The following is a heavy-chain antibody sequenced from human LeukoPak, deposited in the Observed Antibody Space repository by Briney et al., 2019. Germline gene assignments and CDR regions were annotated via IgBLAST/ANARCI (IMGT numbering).Heavy chain of an antibody. Sequence: GGSLRLSCAASGFTFSSYSMNWVRQAPGKGLEWVSSISSSSSYIYYSDSVKGRFTISRDNAKNSLYLQMNSLRAEDTAVYYCARAGCSGGSCYPSSWFDPWGQGTLVTVSS. J-gene: IGHJ5*02. CDR2: ISSSSSYI. CDR3: ARAGCSGGSCYPSSWFDP. CDR1: GFTFSSYS. V-gene: IGHV3-21*01. D-gene: IGHD2-15*01.